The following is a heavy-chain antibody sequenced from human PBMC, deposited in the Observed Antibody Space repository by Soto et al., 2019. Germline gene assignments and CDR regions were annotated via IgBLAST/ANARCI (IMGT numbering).Heavy chain of an antibody. CDR2: IKQDGSEK. D-gene: IGHD6-19*01. J-gene: IGHJ3*02. CDR3: ARDGLAVAALDAFDI. V-gene: IGHV3-7*01. Sequence: GGSLRLSCAASGFTFSSYWMSWVRQAPGKGLEWVANIKQDGSEKYYVDSVKGRFTISRDNAKNSLYLQMNSLRAEDTAVYYCARDGLAVAALDAFDIWGQGTMVTVSS. CDR1: GFTFSSYW.